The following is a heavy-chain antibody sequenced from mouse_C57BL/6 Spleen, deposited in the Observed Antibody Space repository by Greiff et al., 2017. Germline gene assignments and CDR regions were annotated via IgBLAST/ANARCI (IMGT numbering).Heavy chain of an antibody. V-gene: IGHV1-55*01. J-gene: IGHJ4*01. CDR1: GYTFTSYW. CDR3: ARLRVYDYDRFRAMDY. Sequence: QVQLQQPGAELVKPGASVKMSCTASGYTFTSYWITWVKQRPGQGLEWIGDIYPGSGSTNYTEKFKSKATLTVDTSSSTAYMQLSSLTSEDSAVYYCARLRVYDYDRFRAMDYWGQGTSVTVSS. D-gene: IGHD2-4*01. CDR2: IYPGSGST.